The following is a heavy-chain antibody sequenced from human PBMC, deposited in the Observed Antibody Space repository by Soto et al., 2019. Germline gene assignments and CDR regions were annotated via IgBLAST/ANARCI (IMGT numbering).Heavy chain of an antibody. CDR2: IYYSGST. CDR3: ARDFELLGGYHYGMDV. D-gene: IGHD3-10*01. J-gene: IGHJ6*02. V-gene: IGHV4-59*01. Sequence: SETLSLTCTVSGGSISSYYWSWIRQPPGKGLEWIGYIYYSGSTNYNPSLKSRVTISIDTSKNQLSLKLSSVTAADTAVYYCARDFELLGGYHYGMDVWGQGTTVTAP. CDR1: GGSISSYY.